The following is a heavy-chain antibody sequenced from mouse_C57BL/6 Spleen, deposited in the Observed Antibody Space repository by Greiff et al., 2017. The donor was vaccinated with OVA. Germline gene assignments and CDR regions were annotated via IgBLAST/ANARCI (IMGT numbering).Heavy chain of an antibody. Sequence: EVQLQESGPELVKPGASVKIPCKASGYTFTDYNMDWVKQSHGKSLEWIGDINPNNGGTIYNQKFKGKATLTVDKSSSTAYMERRSLTSEDTAVYYCARDYGNNGYFDVWGTGTTVTVSS. CDR3: ARDYGNNGYFDV. CDR2: INPNNGGT. J-gene: IGHJ1*03. CDR1: GYTFTDYN. D-gene: IGHD2-1*01. V-gene: IGHV1-18*01.